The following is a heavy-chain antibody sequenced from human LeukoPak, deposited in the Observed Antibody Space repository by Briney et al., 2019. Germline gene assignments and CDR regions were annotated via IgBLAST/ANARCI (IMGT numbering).Heavy chain of an antibody. CDR2: IGDNGADT. CDR1: GFTFKNYA. Sequence: GGSLRLSCAASGFTFKNYAMSWVRQAPGKGLEWVSAIGDNGADTKYADSVKGRFTISRDNSRNTLYLQLNSLRVEDTAIYYCGRDWKLDYWGLGTLVTVSS. V-gene: IGHV3-23*01. J-gene: IGHJ4*02. D-gene: IGHD1-1*01. CDR3: GRDWKLDY.